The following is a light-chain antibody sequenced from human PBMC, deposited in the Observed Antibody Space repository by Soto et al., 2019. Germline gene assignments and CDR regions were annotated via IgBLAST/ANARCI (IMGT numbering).Light chain of an antibody. CDR2: KSS. CDR1: QSVSIW. Sequence: DILMTQSPSTLSASVGDRVTISCRASQSVSIWLAWYQQKPGRAPKLLIYKSSILESGVPSRFSGSGSRTEFTLTISSLQPDDFATYYCQQFNTSPWTFGQGTKVDIK. CDR3: QQFNTSPWT. J-gene: IGKJ1*01. V-gene: IGKV1-5*03.